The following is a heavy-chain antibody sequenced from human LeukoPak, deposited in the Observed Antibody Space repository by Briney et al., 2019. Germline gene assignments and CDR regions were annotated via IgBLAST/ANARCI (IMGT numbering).Heavy chain of an antibody. CDR3: ARDKGAAAGLQYNWFDP. D-gene: IGHD6-13*01. J-gene: IGHJ5*02. V-gene: IGHV4-4*07. CDR1: GGSISSYY. CDR2: IYTSGST. Sequence: SGTLSLTCTVSGGSISSYYWSWIRQPAGKGLEWIGRIYTSGSTNYNPSLKSRVTMSVDTSKNQFSLKLSSVTAADTAVYYCARDKGAAAGLQYNWFDPWGQGTLVTVSS.